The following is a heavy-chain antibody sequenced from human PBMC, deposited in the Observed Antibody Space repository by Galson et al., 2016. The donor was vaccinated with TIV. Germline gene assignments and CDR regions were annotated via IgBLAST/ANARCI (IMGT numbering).Heavy chain of an antibody. Sequence: ETLSLTCAVSGGSISSNNWWSWVRQAPGKGLEWIGEVSHSGSTNSNPSLKSRVLISIDKSKNHFSLKLSSVTAADTAVYYCAREIRSTHPRYSGMDVWGQGTTVTVSS. J-gene: IGHJ6*02. V-gene: IGHV4-4*02. CDR2: VSHSGST. CDR1: GGSISSNNW. D-gene: IGHD2-2*01. CDR3: AREIRSTHPRYSGMDV.